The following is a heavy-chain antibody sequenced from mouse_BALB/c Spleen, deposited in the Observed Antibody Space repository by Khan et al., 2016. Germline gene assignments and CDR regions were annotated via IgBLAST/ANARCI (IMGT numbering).Heavy chain of an antibody. CDR2: ISYSGST. CDR1: GYSITSDYA. Sequence: EVQLQESGPGLVKPSQSMSLTCTVTGYSITSDYAWNWIRQFPGNKLEWMAYISYSGSTSYNPSIKSRISITRDTSKNQLFLQLISVTADDTATYYCARNWDAMDYWGQGTSVTVSS. D-gene: IGHD4-1*01. J-gene: IGHJ4*01. CDR3: ARNWDAMDY. V-gene: IGHV3-2*02.